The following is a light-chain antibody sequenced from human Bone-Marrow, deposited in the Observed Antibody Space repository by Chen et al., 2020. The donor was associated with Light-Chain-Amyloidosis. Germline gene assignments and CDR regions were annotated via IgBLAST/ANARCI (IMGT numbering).Light chain of an antibody. CDR2: GSS. Sequence: EIVLTQSPGTLSLSPGEGANLSCRASQTISSNYLTWYQQKFGQAPRVLIYGSSSRATGIPDRFTGSGSGTDFTFTINRLGPEDFAMYYCQQDGTSPLTFGGGTKVEIK. V-gene: IGKV3-20*01. J-gene: IGKJ4*01. CDR3: QQDGTSPLT. CDR1: QTISSNY.